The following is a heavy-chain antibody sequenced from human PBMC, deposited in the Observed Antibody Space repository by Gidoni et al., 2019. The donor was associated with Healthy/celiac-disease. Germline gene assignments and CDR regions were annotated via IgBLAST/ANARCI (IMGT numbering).Heavy chain of an antibody. Sequence: QVPLQQWGAGLLKPSETLSLTFAVSGGSFSGYYWSWVRQPPGKGLEWIGEINHSGSTNYNPSLKSRVTISVDTSKNQFSLKRSSVTAADTAVYYCARAVLRFLEPDMYYYMDVWGKGTTVTVSS. V-gene: IGHV4-34*01. CDR2: INHSGST. CDR3: ARAVLRFLEPDMYYYMDV. CDR1: GGSFSGYY. D-gene: IGHD3-3*01. J-gene: IGHJ6*03.